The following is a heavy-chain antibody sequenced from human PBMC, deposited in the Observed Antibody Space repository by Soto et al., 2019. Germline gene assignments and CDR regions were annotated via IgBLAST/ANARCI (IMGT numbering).Heavy chain of an antibody. CDR2: TYYRSQWYS. V-gene: IGHV6-1*01. D-gene: IGHD2-8*02. CDR1: GDSVSSNSGV. Sequence: QVQLLESGPGLVKSSQTLSLTCAISGDSVSSNSGVWNWIRQSPSRGLEWLGRTYYRSQWYSDYARSVRSRITVSPDTSMYQFSLHLSSMTPEDTSVYYCVRSSHWSFDSWGQGALVIVSS. J-gene: IGHJ4*02. CDR3: VRSSHWSFDS.